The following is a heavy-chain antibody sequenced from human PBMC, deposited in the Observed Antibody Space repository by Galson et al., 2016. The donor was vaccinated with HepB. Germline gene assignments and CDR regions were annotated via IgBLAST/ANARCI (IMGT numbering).Heavy chain of an antibody. V-gene: IGHV3-53*01. CDR1: GLTVSSNY. Sequence: SLRLSCAASGLTVSSNYMSWVRQAPGKGLEWVSVIHSGGTTFYAVSVQGRFLISRDSSENTLFLQMNSVRDEDTAVYYCTRHVVKTIYGQYYGMDVWGLGTTVTVSS. CDR2: IHSGGTT. J-gene: IGHJ6*02. D-gene: IGHD2-15*01. CDR3: TRHVVKTIYGQYYGMDV.